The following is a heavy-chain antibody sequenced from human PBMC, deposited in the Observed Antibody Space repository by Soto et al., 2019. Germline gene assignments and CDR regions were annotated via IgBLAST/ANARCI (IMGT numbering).Heavy chain of an antibody. V-gene: IGHV3-23*01. CDR1: GFTFDIHA. Sequence: GGSLRLSCAASGFTFDIHAMSWVRQAPGKGLQWVSVISGSGGSTYYADSVKGRFTISRDNSKNTLYLQMNSLRADDTAVYYCAKGSPATHYFYYAMDVWGQGTTVTVSS. CDR3: AKGSPATHYFYYAMDV. CDR2: ISGSGGST. J-gene: IGHJ6*02.